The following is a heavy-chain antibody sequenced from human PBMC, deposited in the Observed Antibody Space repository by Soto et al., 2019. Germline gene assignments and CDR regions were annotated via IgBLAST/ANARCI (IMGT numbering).Heavy chain of an antibody. CDR2: INAGYGNT. D-gene: IGHD7-27*01. CDR1: GYTFSSYV. Sequence: ASVKVSCKASGYTFSSYVMHWVRQAPGQRLEWMGWINAGYGNTKSSQKFQDRVTISRDTSASTAYMGLTSLRSEDTAVYYCARDTGDGTFDFWGQGTLVTVS. V-gene: IGHV1-3*01. CDR3: ARDTGDGTFDF. J-gene: IGHJ4*02.